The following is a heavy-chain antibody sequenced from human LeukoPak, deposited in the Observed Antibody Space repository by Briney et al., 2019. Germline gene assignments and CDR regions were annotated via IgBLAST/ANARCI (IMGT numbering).Heavy chain of an antibody. CDR2: MFYSGTT. Sequence: PSETLSLTCTESGDAIRGYTWCWIRQPPGKGLEWIGYMFYSGTTNYNPSLKSRVTISVGTSKKRFSLKHSSIPAADTAVYYCAETNQIDETAVDIWGQGTMVTVSS. CDR1: GDAIRGYT. J-gene: IGHJ3*02. D-gene: IGHD1-14*01. CDR3: AETNQIDETAVDI. V-gene: IGHV4-59*01.